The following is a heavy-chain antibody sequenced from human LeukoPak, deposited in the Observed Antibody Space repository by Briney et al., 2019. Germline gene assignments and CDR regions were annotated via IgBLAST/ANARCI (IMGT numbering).Heavy chain of an antibody. J-gene: IGHJ4*02. V-gene: IGHV3-21*01. Sequence: GGSLRLSCAASGFTFSSYSMNWVRQAPGKGLEWVSSISSSSSYIYYADPVKGRFTISRDNAKNSLYLQMNSLRAEDTAVYYCARLGFGELFLDYWGQGTLVTVSS. CDR1: GFTFSSYS. CDR2: ISSSSSYI. CDR3: ARLGFGELFLDY. D-gene: IGHD3-10*01.